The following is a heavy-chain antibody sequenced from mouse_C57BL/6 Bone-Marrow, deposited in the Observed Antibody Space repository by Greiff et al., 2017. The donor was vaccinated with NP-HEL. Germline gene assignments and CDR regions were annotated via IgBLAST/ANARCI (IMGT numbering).Heavy chain of an antibody. V-gene: IGHV1-26*01. J-gene: IGHJ2*01. CDR2: INPNNGGT. CDR1: GYTFTDYY. D-gene: IGHD3-3*01. Sequence: EVQLQQSGPELVKPGASVKISCKASGYTFTDYYMNWVKQSHGKSLEWIGDINPNNGGTSYNQKFKGKATLTVDKSSSTAYMELRSLTAEDSAVYDCVGWGFDYWGQGTTLTVSS. CDR3: VGWGFDY.